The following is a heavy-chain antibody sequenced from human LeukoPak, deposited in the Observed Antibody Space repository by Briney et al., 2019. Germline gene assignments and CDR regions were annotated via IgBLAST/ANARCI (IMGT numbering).Heavy chain of an antibody. V-gene: IGHV4-38-2*02. J-gene: IGHJ4*02. CDR3: ARASVAANYFDY. CDR1: GYSISSDYY. D-gene: IGHD6-13*01. Sequence: SETLSLTCIVSGYSISSDYYWGWIRQPPGMGLEWIGSIYHSGSTYYNPSLKSRVTISVDMSKNQFSLKLSSVTAADTAVYYCARASVAANYFDYWGQGTLVTVSS. CDR2: IYHSGST.